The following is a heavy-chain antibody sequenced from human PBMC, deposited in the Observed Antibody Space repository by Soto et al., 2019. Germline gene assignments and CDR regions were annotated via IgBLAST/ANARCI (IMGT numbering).Heavy chain of an antibody. Sequence: EVQLVQSGAEVKKPGESLKISCKGSGYSFTSYWIGWLRQMPGKGLEWMGIIYPGDSDTRYSPSFQGQVTISADKSISTAYLQWSSLKASDTAMYYCARPPYGSGSYPDAFDIWGQGTMVTVSS. CDR2: IYPGDSDT. D-gene: IGHD3-10*01. J-gene: IGHJ3*02. CDR1: GYSFTSYW. V-gene: IGHV5-51*03. CDR3: ARPPYGSGSYPDAFDI.